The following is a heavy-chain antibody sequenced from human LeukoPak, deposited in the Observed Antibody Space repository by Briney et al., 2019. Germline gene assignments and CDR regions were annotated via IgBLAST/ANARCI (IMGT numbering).Heavy chain of an antibody. J-gene: IGHJ4*02. D-gene: IGHD3-3*01. CDR1: GGSVSSGSYY. Sequence: SETLSLTCTVSGGSVSSGSYYWSWIRQPPGKGLEWIGYIYYSGSTNYNPSLKSRVTISVDTSKNQFFLKLSSVTAADTAVYYCAREPEDYYDFWSGYQDWGQGTLVTVSS. V-gene: IGHV4-61*01. CDR2: IYYSGST. CDR3: AREPEDYYDFWSGYQD.